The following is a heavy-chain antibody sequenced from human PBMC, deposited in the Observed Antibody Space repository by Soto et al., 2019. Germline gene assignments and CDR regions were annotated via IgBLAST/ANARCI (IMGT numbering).Heavy chain of an antibody. CDR3: ARDQVASAESYYYGMDD. V-gene: IGHV1-69*13. Sequence: ASVKVSCKASGGTFSSYAISWVRQAPGQGLEWMGGIIPIFGTANYAQRFQGRVTITADESTSTAYMELSSLRSEDTAVYYCARDQVASAESYYYGMDDWGQGTTVTVPS. J-gene: IGHJ6*02. CDR2: IIPIFGTA. CDR1: GGTFSSYA. D-gene: IGHD6-13*01.